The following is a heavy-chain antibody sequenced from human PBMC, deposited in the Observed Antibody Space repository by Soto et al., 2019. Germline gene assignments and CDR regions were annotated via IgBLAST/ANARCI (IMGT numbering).Heavy chain of an antibody. CDR1: GFTFSSYA. CDR2: IRSSGVST. CDR3: AKYQPMTQPRPYFDY. D-gene: IGHD3-22*01. V-gene: IGHV3-23*01. J-gene: IGHJ4*02. Sequence: EVQLLESGGDLIQPGGSLRLSCAASGFTFSSYAMSWVRQAPGKGLGWVSAIRSSGVSTFYADSGKGRFTIARDNSRNTLYLQTNSLRAEATAIYYCAKYQPMTQPRPYFDYWGQGTLVTVSS.